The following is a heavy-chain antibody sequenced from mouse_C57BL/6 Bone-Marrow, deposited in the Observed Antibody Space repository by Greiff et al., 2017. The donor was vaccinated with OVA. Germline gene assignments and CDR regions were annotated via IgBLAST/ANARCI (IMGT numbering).Heavy chain of an antibody. D-gene: IGHD2-2*01. CDR3: ARDLGYDGFYYYAMDY. V-gene: IGHV5-16*01. CDR2: INYDGSST. Sequence: EVQLVESEGGLVQPGSSMKLSCTASGFTFSDYYMAWVRQVPEKGLEWVANINYDGSSTYYLDSLKSRFIISRDNAKNILYLQMSSLKSEDTATYYCARDLGYDGFYYYAMDYWGQGTAVTGSS. J-gene: IGHJ4*01. CDR1: GFTFSDYY.